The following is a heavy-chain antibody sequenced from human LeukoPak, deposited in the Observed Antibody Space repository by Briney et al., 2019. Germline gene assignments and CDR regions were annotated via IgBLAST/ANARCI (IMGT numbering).Heavy chain of an antibody. D-gene: IGHD2-15*01. CDR2: MNPNSGNT. CDR3: ARRHGRCSDGSCYYPDY. J-gene: IGHJ4*02. CDR1: VYTFTSYD. Sequence: ASVKVSCKASVYTFTSYDINWVRQATGQGLEWMGWMNPNSGNTGYPQKFQGRVTMTRNSSITTAYMELSSLRSEDTAVYYCARRHGRCSDGSCYYPDYWGQGTLVTVSS. V-gene: IGHV1-8*01.